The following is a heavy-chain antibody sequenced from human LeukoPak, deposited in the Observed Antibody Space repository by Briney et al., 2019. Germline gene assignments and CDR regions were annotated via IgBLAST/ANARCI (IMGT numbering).Heavy chain of an antibody. J-gene: IGHJ4*02. CDR3: ARSNYYGSGSYYNGDFDY. CDR1: GGSISSYS. CDR2: LYYTGST. Sequence: SETLSLTCTVSGGSISSYSWSWIRHPPGKGLEWIGYLYYTGSTNYNPSLKSRVTVSVDTSKNQFSLKLSSVTAADTAVYYCARSNYYGSGSYYNGDFDYWGQGTLVTVSS. V-gene: IGHV4-59*01. D-gene: IGHD3-10*01.